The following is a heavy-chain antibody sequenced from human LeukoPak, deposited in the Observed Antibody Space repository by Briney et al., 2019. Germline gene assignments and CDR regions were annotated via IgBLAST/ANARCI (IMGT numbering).Heavy chain of an antibody. Sequence: GGSLRLSCAGSGFIFNNYAMHWVRQPPGKGLEWVSGISWNSGTIDYADSVRGRFTISRDNAKNTLYLQMNSLRLEDTAVYYCARENLAAAADYWGQGTVVTVSS. D-gene: IGHD6-25*01. J-gene: IGHJ4*02. CDR1: GFIFNNYA. CDR3: ARENLAAAADY. V-gene: IGHV3-9*01. CDR2: ISWNSGTI.